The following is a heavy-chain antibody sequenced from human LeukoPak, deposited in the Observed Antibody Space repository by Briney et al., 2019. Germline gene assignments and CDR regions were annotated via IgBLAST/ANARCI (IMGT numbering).Heavy chain of an antibody. CDR2: ISSDGSNY. Sequence: GGSLRLSCTASGFTFRSFPMHWVRQIPGKGLEWVATISSDGSNYFYTDSVKGRFTISRDNSKNTLYLQMNSLRGEDTAVYYCARDPWTLGFGAFDVWGQGTTVTVSS. D-gene: IGHD3-10*01. V-gene: IGHV3-30-3*01. J-gene: IGHJ3*01. CDR3: ARDPWTLGFGAFDV. CDR1: GFTFRSFP.